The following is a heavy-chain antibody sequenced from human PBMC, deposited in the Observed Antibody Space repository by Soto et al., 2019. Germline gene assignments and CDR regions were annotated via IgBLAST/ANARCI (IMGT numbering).Heavy chain of an antibody. CDR1: GFTFSGSV. CDR2: IRSRDSDYAT. J-gene: IGHJ4*02. Sequence: EVQLVESGGGLVHPGGSLKLSCAVSGFTFSGSVMHWVRQAPGKGLEWLGRIRSRDSDYATSYAESVKGRVTISRDDSKNTAYLQVTSLMIEDTALYYCTTYGNSSKGFDYWGQGTLVTVSS. D-gene: IGHD6-6*01. CDR3: TTYGNSSKGFDY. V-gene: IGHV3-73*01.